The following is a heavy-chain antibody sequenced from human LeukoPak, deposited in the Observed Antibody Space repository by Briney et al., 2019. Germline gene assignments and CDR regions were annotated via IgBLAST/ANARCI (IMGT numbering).Heavy chain of an antibody. CDR2: IYYSGST. Sequence: PSETLSLTCTVSGGSISSSSYYWGWIRQPPGKGLEWIGSIYYSGSTYYNPSLKSRVTISVDTFKNQFSLKLSSVTAADTAVYYCARGGTTVTTRRGAFDIWGQGTMVTVSS. D-gene: IGHD4-17*01. J-gene: IGHJ3*02. V-gene: IGHV4-39*07. CDR3: ARGGTTVTTRRGAFDI. CDR1: GGSISSSSYY.